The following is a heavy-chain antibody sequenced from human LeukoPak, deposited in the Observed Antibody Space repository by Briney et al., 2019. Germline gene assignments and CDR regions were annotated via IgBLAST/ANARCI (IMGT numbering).Heavy chain of an antibody. CDR1: GGTFSSYA. CDR2: IIPIFGTA. J-gene: IGHJ4*02. D-gene: IGHD4-17*01. Sequence: SVKVSCKASGGTFSSYAISWVRQAPGRGLEWMGGIIPIFGTANYAQKFQGRVTITADKSTSTAYMELSSLRSEDTAVYYCARGDGDLYYFDYWGQGTLVTVSS. V-gene: IGHV1-69*06. CDR3: ARGDGDLYYFDY.